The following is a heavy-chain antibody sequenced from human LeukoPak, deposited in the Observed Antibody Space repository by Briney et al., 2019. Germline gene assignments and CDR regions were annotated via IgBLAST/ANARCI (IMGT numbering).Heavy chain of an antibody. J-gene: IGHJ5*02. V-gene: IGHV3-20*04. D-gene: IGHD4-17*01. CDR3: ARGSVDGDYLFS. Sequence: PGGSLRLSCAASGFTFDDYGMSWVRQVPGKGLEWVSGINWNGGSTGYADSVKGRFTISRDNAKNTLYLQMNSLRAEDTAVYYCARGSVDGDYLFSWGQGTLVTVSS. CDR1: GFTFDDYG. CDR2: INWNGGST.